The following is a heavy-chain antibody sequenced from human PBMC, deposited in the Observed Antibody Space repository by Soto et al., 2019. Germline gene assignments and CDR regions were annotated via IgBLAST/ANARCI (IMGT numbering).Heavy chain of an antibody. CDR2: IIPLLSTS. CDR3: ARDSPIGSTFSGYDAIDY. CDR1: GGPFSNDI. J-gene: IGHJ4*02. V-gene: IGHV1-69*08. D-gene: IGHD5-12*01. Sequence: QVQLEQSGAAVKKPGSSVRVSCKASGGPFSNDIITWVRQAPGQGLEWMGRIIPLLSTSTYAQNFQGRLTITADRSTGTAYVDLKNLTSADTAVYYCARDSPIGSTFSGYDAIDYWGQGTRITVSS.